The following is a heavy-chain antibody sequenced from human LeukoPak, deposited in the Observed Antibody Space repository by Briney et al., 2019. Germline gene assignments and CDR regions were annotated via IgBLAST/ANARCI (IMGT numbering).Heavy chain of an antibody. J-gene: IGHJ4*02. Sequence: PSETLSFTGAVYGGSCSGYYWSWIRQPPGKGLEGIGEINHSGSTNDNPSLKSRVTISVDTSKNQFSLKLSSVTAADTAVYYCARRITMVRGVHRPFDYWGQGTLVTVSS. D-gene: IGHD3-10*01. V-gene: IGHV4-34*01. CDR1: GGSCSGYY. CDR2: INHSGST. CDR3: ARRITMVRGVHRPFDY.